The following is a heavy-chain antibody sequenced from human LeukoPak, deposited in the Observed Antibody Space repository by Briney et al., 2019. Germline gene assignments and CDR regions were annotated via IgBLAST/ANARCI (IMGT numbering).Heavy chain of an antibody. CDR2: IYTSGST. CDR1: GGSISSYY. V-gene: IGHV4-4*07. Sequence: SETLSLTCTVSGGSISSYYWNWIWQPAGKGLEWIGRIYTSGSTNYNPSLKSRVTMSVDTSKNQFSLKLTSVTAADTAVYYCATSIRHLSEYNFRYWGQGTLVTVSS. CDR3: ATSIRHLSEYNFRY. J-gene: IGHJ4*02. D-gene: IGHD3/OR15-3a*01.